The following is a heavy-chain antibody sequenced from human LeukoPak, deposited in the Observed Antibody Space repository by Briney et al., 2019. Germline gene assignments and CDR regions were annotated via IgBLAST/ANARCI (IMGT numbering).Heavy chain of an antibody. J-gene: IGHJ4*02. V-gene: IGHV3-9*03. CDR2: ISWNSGSI. Sequence: GGSLRLSCAASGFTFDDYAMHWVRQAPGKGLEWVSGISWNSGSIGYADSVKGRFTISRDNAKNSLYLQMNSLRAEDMALYYCAKDTQYSSSWTFDYWGQGTLVTVSS. D-gene: IGHD6-13*01. CDR1: GFTFDDYA. CDR3: AKDTQYSSSWTFDY.